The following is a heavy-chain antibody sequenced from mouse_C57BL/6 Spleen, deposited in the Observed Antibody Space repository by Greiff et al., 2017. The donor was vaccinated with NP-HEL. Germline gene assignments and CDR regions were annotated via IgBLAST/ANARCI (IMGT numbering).Heavy chain of an antibody. Sequence: EVKLQESGPGLVKPSQSLSLTCSVTGYSITSGYYWNWIRQFPGNKLEWMGYISYDGSNNYNPSLKNRISITRDTSKNQFFLKLNSVTTEDTATYYCAIITTVGYFDYWGQGTTLTVSS. CDR3: AIITTVGYFDY. D-gene: IGHD1-1*01. CDR2: ISYDGSN. CDR1: GYSITSGYY. V-gene: IGHV3-6*01. J-gene: IGHJ2*01.